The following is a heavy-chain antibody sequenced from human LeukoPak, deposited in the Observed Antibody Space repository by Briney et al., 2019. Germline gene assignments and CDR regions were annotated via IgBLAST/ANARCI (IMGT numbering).Heavy chain of an antibody. CDR3: ARGPFYYMDV. CDR2: IYSDGGTT. Sequence: PGGSLRLSCAASGFAFSSYWMHWVRQAPGKGLVWVSRIYSDGGTTSYADSVKGRFTISRDNAKNTLYLQMKSLRADDTAVYYCARGPFYYMDVWGKGTTVTVSS. V-gene: IGHV3-74*01. J-gene: IGHJ6*03. CDR1: GFAFSSYW.